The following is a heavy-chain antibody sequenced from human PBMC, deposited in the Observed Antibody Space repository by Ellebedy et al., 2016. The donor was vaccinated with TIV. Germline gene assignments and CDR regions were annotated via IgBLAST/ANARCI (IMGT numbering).Heavy chain of an antibody. CDR2: ITVMLQTA. J-gene: IGHJ4*02. CDR3: ASKRCGGANCHLPTFDD. V-gene: IGHV1-69*13. Sequence: SVKVSXKASGDSLTSYIVSWVRQVPGQGLEWMGGITVMLQTATYAQKFQGRVTITADVSASTAYMELSSLSSDDTAVYYCASKRCGGANCHLPTFDDWGQGTLVTVSS. CDR1: GDSLTSYI. D-gene: IGHD2-21*01.